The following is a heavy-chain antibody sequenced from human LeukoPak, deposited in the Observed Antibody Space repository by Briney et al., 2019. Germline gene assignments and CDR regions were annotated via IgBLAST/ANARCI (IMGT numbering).Heavy chain of an antibody. J-gene: IGHJ4*02. CDR3: ARVRRTYYDFWSGYDY. CDR1: GVSISSGGYY. V-gene: IGHV4-61*08. Sequence: KTSETLSLTCTVSGVSISSGGYYWSWIRQHPGKGLEWIGYIYYSGSTNYNPSLKSRVTISVDTSKNQFSLKLSSVTAADTAVYYCARVRRTYYDFWSGYDYWGQGTLVTVSS. CDR2: IYYSGST. D-gene: IGHD3-3*01.